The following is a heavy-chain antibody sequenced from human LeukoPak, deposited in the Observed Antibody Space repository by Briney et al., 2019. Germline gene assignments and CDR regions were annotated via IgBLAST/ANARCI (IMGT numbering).Heavy chain of an antibody. CDR2: IGSTGTTI. D-gene: IGHD6-13*01. CDR1: GFTFSDYS. CDR3: ARVGWGQQLVRLDY. V-gene: IGHV3-48*01. J-gene: IGHJ4*02. Sequence: LPGGSPRPSCVASGFTFSDYSIHWVRQAPGKGLEWVSYIGSTGTTIYHADSVKGRFTISRDNAKNSLFLQMNSLRVEDTAVYYCARVGWGQQLVRLDYWGQGTLGTVSS.